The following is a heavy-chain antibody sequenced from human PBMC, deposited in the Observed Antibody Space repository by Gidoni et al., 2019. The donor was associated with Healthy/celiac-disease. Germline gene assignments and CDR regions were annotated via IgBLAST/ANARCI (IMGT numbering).Heavy chain of an antibody. CDR3: ARAIVVVPAAKYYFDY. CDR2: IIPMFGTA. J-gene: IGHJ4*02. CDR1: GGTFSSYA. Sequence: QVQLVQSGAEVKKPGSSVKVSCKASGGTFSSYAISWVRQAPGQGLEWMGGIIPMFGTANYAQKFQGRVTITADESTSTAYMELSSLRSEDTAVYYCARAIVVVPAAKYYFDYWGQGTLVTVSS. V-gene: IGHV1-69*01. D-gene: IGHD2-2*01.